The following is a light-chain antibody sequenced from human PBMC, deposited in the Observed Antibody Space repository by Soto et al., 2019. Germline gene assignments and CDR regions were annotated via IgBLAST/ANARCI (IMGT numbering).Light chain of an antibody. CDR1: SSDVGRYNL. Sequence: QSALTHPASVSGSPGQSITISCTGTSSDVGRYNLVSWYQQHPGKAPKLMIYEGSKRPSGVSNRSSGSKSGNTASLTISGLQAEDEADYYCCSYAGSSTFFYVLGTGTKVTVL. V-gene: IGLV2-23*03. CDR2: EGS. CDR3: CSYAGSSTFFYV. J-gene: IGLJ1*01.